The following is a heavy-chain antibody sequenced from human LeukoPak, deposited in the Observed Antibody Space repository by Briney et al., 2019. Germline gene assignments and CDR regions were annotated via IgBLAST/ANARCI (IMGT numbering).Heavy chain of an antibody. D-gene: IGHD3-3*01. CDR2: IYYSGST. J-gene: IGHJ3*02. V-gene: IGHV4-30-4*01. CDR1: GGSISSGDYY. Sequence: SETLSLTCTVSGGSISSGDYYWSWIRQPPGKGLEWIGYIYYSGSTYYNPSLKSRVTMSVDTSKNQFSLKLSSVTAADTAVYYCARDRVPYYDFWSGYYADAFDIWGQGTMVTVSS. CDR3: ARDRVPYYDFWSGYYADAFDI.